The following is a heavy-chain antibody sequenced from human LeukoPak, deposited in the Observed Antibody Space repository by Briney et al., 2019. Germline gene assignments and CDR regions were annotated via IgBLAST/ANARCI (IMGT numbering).Heavy chain of an antibody. Sequence: GGSLRLSCAASGFTFSSYAMSWVRQAPGKGLEWVSTITGSSRSTYYADSVRGRFTISRDNSKNTLYLQMNSLTAEDTAVYYCAKDTPLTAYSPGWSGNPFDSWGQGTLVTVSS. CDR1: GFTFSSYA. V-gene: IGHV3-23*01. D-gene: IGHD6-19*01. CDR3: AKDTPLTAYSPGWSGNPFDS. CDR2: ITGSSRST. J-gene: IGHJ4*02.